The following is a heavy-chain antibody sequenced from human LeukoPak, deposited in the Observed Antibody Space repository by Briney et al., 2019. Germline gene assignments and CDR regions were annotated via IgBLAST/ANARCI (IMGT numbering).Heavy chain of an antibody. CDR1: GYIFSDYY. V-gene: IGHV1-2*02. CDR2: INPHSGVT. D-gene: IGHD1-14*01. J-gene: IGHJ4*02. Sequence: ASVKVSCKTSGYIFSDYYLHWVRQAPGQGLEWMGWINPHSGVTKYAQKFQGRVNTSISSASMEVSSLRSADTAVYYCARSQGRAPTGLIGYWGQGTLVTVSS. CDR3: ARSQGRAPTGLIGY.